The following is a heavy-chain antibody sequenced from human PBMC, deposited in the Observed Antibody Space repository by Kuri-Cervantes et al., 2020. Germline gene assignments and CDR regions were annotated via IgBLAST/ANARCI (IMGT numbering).Heavy chain of an antibody. D-gene: IGHD5-18*01. Sequence: GGSLRLSCAAFGFTFSDYYMSWIRQAPGKGLEWVSYISSSGSTIYYADSVKGRFTISRDNAKNSLYMQMNSLRAEDTAVYYCARGYTWIQLWTYYFDYWGQGTLVTVSS. CDR2: ISSSGSTI. CDR3: ARGYTWIQLWTYYFDY. J-gene: IGHJ4*02. CDR1: GFTFSDYY. V-gene: IGHV3-11*01.